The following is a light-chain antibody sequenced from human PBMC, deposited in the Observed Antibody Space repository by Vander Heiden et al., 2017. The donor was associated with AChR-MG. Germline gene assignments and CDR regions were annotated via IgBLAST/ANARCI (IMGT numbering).Light chain of an antibody. CDR2: DVS. CDR1: SSDVGGYNY. CDR3: SSYTSSGVV. Sequence: QSALTQPASVSGSPGQSITISCTGTSSDVGGYNYVSWYQQHPGKAPKLMIYDVSNRPSGVSNRFSGSKSGNTASLNISGLQAEDEADYYCSSYTSSGVVFGGGTKLTVL. J-gene: IGLJ2*01. V-gene: IGLV2-14*03.